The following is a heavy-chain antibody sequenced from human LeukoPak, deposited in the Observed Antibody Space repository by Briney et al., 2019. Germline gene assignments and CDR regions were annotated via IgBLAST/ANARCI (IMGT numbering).Heavy chain of an antibody. V-gene: IGHV3-48*03. CDR3: AKDATAVVGTVYMDV. CDR2: ISNIGDII. CDR1: GFTFSNYE. Sequence: PGGSLRLSCAASGFTFSNYEMNWVRQAPGKGLEWISHISNIGDIIHYADSVEGRITISRDNAKNSLYLQMNSLRAEDTAVYYCAKDATAVVGTVYMDVWGKGTTVTISS. D-gene: IGHD6-13*01. J-gene: IGHJ6*03.